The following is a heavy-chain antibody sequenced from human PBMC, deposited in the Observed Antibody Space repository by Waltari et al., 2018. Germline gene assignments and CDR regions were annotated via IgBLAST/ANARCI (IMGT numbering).Heavy chain of an antibody. CDR1: GGSFSGYY. CDR3: ARHAVYSSGWGGEYYYGMDV. V-gene: IGHV4-34*01. CDR2: INHSGST. D-gene: IGHD6-19*01. J-gene: IGHJ6*02. Sequence: QVQLQQWGAGLLKPSETLSLTCAVYGGSFSGYYWSWIRQPPGKGLEWIGEINHSGSTNYNPSLKSRVTISVDTSKNQFSLKLSSVTAADTAVYYCARHAVYSSGWGGEYYYGMDVWGQGTTVTVSS.